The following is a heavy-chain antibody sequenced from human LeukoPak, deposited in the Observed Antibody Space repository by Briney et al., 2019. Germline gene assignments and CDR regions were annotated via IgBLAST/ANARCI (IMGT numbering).Heavy chain of an antibody. D-gene: IGHD2-8*01. Sequence: ASVKVSCKASGYTFTSYDINWVRQATGQGLEWMGWMNPNSGNTGYAQKFQGRVTITRNTSISTAYMELSSLRSEDTAVYYCARSRSNLRRLAVKSSNWFDPWGQGTLVTVSS. CDR3: ARSRSNLRRLAVKSSNWFDP. CDR1: GYTFTSYD. CDR2: MNPNSGNT. V-gene: IGHV1-8*03. J-gene: IGHJ5*02.